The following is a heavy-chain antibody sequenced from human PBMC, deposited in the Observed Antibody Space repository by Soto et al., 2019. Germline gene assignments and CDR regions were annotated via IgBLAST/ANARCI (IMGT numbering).Heavy chain of an antibody. Sequence: PGGSLRLSCAASGFTFSSYAMSWVRQAPGKGLEWVSAISGSGGSTYYADSVKGRFTISRDNSKNTLYLQMNSLRAEDTAVYYCAKPPTGGDYVFYGYYYMDVWGKGTTVTVSS. V-gene: IGHV3-23*01. CDR2: ISGSGGST. CDR3: AKPPTGGDYVFYGYYYMDV. CDR1: GFTFSSYA. D-gene: IGHD4-17*01. J-gene: IGHJ6*03.